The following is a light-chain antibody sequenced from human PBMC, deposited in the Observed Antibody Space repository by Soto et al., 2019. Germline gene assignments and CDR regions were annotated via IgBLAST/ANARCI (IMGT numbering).Light chain of an antibody. CDR2: AAS. CDR3: QQSYSTPLT. V-gene: IGKV1-39*01. J-gene: IGKJ4*01. Sequence: DIQITQSPSSLSASVPDRFTITCPASQSISSYLNWYQQKPGKAPKLLIYAASSLQSGVPSRFSGSGSGTDFTLTISSLQPEDFATYYCQQSYSTPLTFGGGTKVDIK. CDR1: QSISSY.